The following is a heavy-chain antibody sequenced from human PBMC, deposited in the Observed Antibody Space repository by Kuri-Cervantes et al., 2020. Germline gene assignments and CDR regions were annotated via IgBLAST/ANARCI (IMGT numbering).Heavy chain of an antibody. J-gene: IGHJ4*02. Sequence: ASVKVSCKASGDTFSNYAMTSVRPAPGQGLECLGWINTNTGNPTYAQGFTGRFVFSLDTSVSTAFLQISSLTAEDTAVYYCARDRGYSGYVDYWGQGTLVTVSS. CDR1: GDTFSNYA. D-gene: IGHD5-12*01. CDR2: INTNTGNP. V-gene: IGHV7-4-1*02. CDR3: ARDRGYSGYVDY.